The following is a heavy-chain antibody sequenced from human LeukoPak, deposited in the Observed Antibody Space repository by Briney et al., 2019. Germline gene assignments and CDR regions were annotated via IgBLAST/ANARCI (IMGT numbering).Heavy chain of an antibody. CDR1: GGSISSGSYY. D-gene: IGHD6-19*01. Sequence: SQTLSLTCTVSGGSISSGSYYWSWIRQPAGKGLEWIGRIYTSGSTNYNPSLKSRVTISVDTSKNQFSLKLSSVTAADTAVYYCARWAKQWLVIAGASDIWGQGTMVTVSS. CDR2: IYTSGST. J-gene: IGHJ3*02. CDR3: ARWAKQWLVIAGASDI. V-gene: IGHV4-61*02.